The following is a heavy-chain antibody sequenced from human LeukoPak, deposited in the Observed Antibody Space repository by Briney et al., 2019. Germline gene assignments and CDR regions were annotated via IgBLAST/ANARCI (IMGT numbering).Heavy chain of an antibody. Sequence: SETLSLTCAVYGGSFSGYYWSWIRQPPGKGLEWIGEINHSGSTNYNPSLKSRVTISVDTSKNQFSLKLSSVTAADTAVYYCARHAGAGATVASYFDYWGQGTLVTVSS. CDR3: ARHAGAGATVASYFDY. CDR1: GGSFSGYY. J-gene: IGHJ4*02. D-gene: IGHD1-26*01. V-gene: IGHV4-34*01. CDR2: INHSGST.